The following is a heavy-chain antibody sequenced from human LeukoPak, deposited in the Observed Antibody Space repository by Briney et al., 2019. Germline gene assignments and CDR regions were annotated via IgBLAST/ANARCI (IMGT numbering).Heavy chain of an antibody. Sequence: GKSLRLSCAASGFTFSSYAMHWVRQAPGKGLEWVAVISYDGSNKYYADSVKGRFTISRDNSKNTLYLQMNSLRAEDTAVYYCARNYYDRSGYSDTFDYWGQGTLVTVSS. CDR1: GFTFSSYA. J-gene: IGHJ4*02. CDR3: ARNYYDRSGYSDTFDY. V-gene: IGHV3-30*04. D-gene: IGHD3-22*01. CDR2: ISYDGSNK.